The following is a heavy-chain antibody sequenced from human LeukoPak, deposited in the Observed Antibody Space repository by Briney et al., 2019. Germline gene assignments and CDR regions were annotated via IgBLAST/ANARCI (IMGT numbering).Heavy chain of an antibody. J-gene: IGHJ6*02. CDR3: ARDSADV. Sequence: PGGSLRLSCAASGFIFTNYFMSWVRQAPGKGLEWVAVIWYDGSNKYYADSVKGRFTISRDNSKNTLYLQMNSLRAEDTAVYYCARDSADVWGQGTTVTVSS. V-gene: IGHV3-33*08. CDR1: GFIFTNYF. CDR2: IWYDGSNK.